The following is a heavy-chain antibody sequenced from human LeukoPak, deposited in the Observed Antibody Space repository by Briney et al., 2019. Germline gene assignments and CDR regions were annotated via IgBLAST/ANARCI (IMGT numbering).Heavy chain of an antibody. D-gene: IGHD5-18*01. CDR2: IYYSGST. CDR1: GDSISSGRYY. J-gene: IGHJ4*02. V-gene: IGHV4-31*03. CDR3: AIKDTTMVAYFDY. Sequence: SQTPSLTCTVSGDSISSGRYYWSWIRQHPGKGLEWIGYIYYSGSTYYNPSLKSRVTLSADTSKKQFSLKLSSVTAADTAVYYCAIKDTTMVAYFDYWGQGTLVTVSS.